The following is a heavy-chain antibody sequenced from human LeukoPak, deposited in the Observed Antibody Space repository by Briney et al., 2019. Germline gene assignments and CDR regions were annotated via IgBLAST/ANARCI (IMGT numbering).Heavy chain of an antibody. V-gene: IGHV4-39*01. CDR2: IYYSGST. CDR3: ARHKFPAYYNGSGSYPPDY. CDR1: GGSISSSSYY. J-gene: IGHJ4*02. Sequence: SETLSLTCTVSGGSISSSSYYWGWIRQPPGKGLEWIGSIYYSGSTYYNPSLKSRVTISVDTSKNQFSLKLSSVTAADTAVYYCARHKFPAYYNGSGSYPPDYWGQGTLVTVSS. D-gene: IGHD3-10*01.